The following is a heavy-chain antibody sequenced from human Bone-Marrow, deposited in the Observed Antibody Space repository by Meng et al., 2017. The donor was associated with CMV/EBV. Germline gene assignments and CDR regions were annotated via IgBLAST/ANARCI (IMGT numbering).Heavy chain of an antibody. CDR2: IIPILGIA. CDR1: GGTFSSYA. J-gene: IGHJ6*02. D-gene: IGHD2-2*02. V-gene: IGHV1-69*10. Sequence: SVKVSCKASGGTFSSYAISWVRQAPGQGLEWMGGIIPILGIANYAQKFQGRVTITADKSTSTAYMELSSLRSEDTAVYYCARGSGEVPAAIQGVDYYFGMDVWGQGTTVTVSS. CDR3: ARGSGEVPAAIQGVDYYFGMDV.